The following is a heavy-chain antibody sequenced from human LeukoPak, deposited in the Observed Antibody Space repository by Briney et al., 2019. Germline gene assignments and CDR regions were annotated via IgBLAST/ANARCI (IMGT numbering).Heavy chain of an antibody. J-gene: IGHJ4*02. Sequence: PGGSLRLSCAASGFTVSSNYMSWVRQAPGKGLEWVSVIYSGGSTYYADPVKGRFTISRDNSKNTLYLQMNSLRAEDTAVYYCASQGWDCSSTSCYYYWGQGTLVTVSS. CDR1: GFTVSSNY. CDR2: IYSGGST. D-gene: IGHD2-2*01. V-gene: IGHV3-53*01. CDR3: ASQGWDCSSTSCYYY.